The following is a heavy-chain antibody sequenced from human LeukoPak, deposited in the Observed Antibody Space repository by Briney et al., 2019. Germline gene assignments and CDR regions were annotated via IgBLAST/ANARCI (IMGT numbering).Heavy chain of an antibody. CDR1: GYIFYSYG. D-gene: IGHD1-14*01. CDR2: ISPYSGNT. V-gene: IGHV1-18*01. Sequence: ASVKVSCKASGYIFYSYGISWVRRAPGQGLEWMGWISPYSGNTDYSQKFQGRMSLTTDTPTNTAYMELRSLRSDDTAVYFCARVRKAVELNAYYYMDVWGKGTTVTVSS. CDR3: ARVRKAVELNAYYYMDV. J-gene: IGHJ6*03.